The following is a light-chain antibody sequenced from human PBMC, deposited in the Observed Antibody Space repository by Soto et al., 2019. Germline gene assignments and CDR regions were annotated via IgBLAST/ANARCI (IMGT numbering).Light chain of an antibody. CDR2: LNSDGSH. J-gene: IGLJ3*02. V-gene: IGLV4-69*01. Sequence: QPVLTQSPSASASLGASVKLTRTLSSGHSSYAIAWHQQQPEKGPRYLMKLNSDGSHSKGDVIPDRFSGSSSGAERYLTISSLQSEDEADYYCQTWGTGTRGVFGGGTKLTVL. CDR1: SGHSSYA. CDR3: QTWGTGTRGV.